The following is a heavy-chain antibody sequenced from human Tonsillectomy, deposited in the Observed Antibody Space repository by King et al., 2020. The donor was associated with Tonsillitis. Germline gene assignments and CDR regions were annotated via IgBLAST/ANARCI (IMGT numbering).Heavy chain of an antibody. CDR1: GGSISRDGYF. CDR2: IYFSGET. V-gene: IGHV4-31*03. J-gene: IGHJ6*02. CDR3: ARGGSHYGLDV. Sequence: QLQESGPGLVKPSQTLSLTCTVSGGSISRDGYFWSWIRQHPGKGLEWIGYIYFSGETYYTPSLKSRVIISVDTSKNQFSLKLNSVTAAATAVYYCARGGSHYGLDVWGQGTTVIVSS. D-gene: IGHD1-26*01.